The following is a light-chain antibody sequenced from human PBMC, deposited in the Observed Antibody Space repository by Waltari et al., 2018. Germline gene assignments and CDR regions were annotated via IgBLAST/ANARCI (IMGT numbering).Light chain of an antibody. V-gene: IGKV3-15*01. Sequence: EVVMPQSPATLSVSPGEGATLSCRASRCVSSNLAWYQQKPGHQAPRLLIYGASPRASGIPARFTGSGSGTEFTLPSRSLRSEYSAMYYCQQYNRWPPIPFGQGTRLESK. CDR3: QQYNRWPPIP. CDR1: RCVSSN. J-gene: IGKJ5*01. CDR2: GAS.